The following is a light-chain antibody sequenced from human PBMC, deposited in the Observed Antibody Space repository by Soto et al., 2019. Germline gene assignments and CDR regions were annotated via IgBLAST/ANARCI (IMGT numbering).Light chain of an antibody. V-gene: IGLV3-1*01. CDR2: QDS. CDR3: QAWDCRTLYV. J-gene: IGLJ1*01. CDR1: KLGNKY. Sequence: SSELTQPPSVSVSPGQTASITCSGAKLGNKYATWYQQKPGQSPVLVIYQDSKRPSGIPDRFSGSNSGNTATLTISGTQAMDEADYYCQAWDCRTLYVFGTGTKLTVL.